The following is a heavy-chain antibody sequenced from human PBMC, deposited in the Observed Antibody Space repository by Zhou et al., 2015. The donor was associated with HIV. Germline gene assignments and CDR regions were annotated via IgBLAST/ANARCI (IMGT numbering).Heavy chain of an antibody. V-gene: IGHV1-69*01. CDR1: GGTFSSYA. D-gene: IGHD5-12*01. Sequence: QVQLVQSGAEVKKPGSSVKVSCKASGGTFSSYAISWVRQAPGQGLEWMGGIIPIFGTANYAQKFQGRVTITADESTSTAYMELSSLRSEDTAVYYCARDLGSGATIRVVGYYYYMDVWGKGTTVTVSS. CDR2: IIPIFGTA. CDR3: ARDLGSGATIRVVGYYYYMDV. J-gene: IGHJ6*03.